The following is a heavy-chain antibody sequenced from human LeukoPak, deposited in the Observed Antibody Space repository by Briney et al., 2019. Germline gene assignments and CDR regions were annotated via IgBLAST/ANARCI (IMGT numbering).Heavy chain of an antibody. CDR1: GGSIRVFY. CDR2: INHSGST. Sequence: SETLSLTCAVYGGSIRVFYWRCVRQPPGKGLEWIGEINHSGSTNYNPSLKSRVTISVDTSKNQFSLKLSSVTAADTAVYYCARGRVSSVIAAYLVYWGQGTLVTVSS. D-gene: IGHD6-13*01. V-gene: IGHV4-34*01. CDR3: ARGRVSSVIAAYLVY. J-gene: IGHJ4*02.